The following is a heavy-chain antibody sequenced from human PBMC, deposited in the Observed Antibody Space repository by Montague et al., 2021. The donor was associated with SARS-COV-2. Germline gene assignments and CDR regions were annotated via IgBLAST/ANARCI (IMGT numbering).Heavy chain of an antibody. V-gene: IGHV4-59*08. CDR1: GGSISSYY. J-gene: IGHJ3*02. Sequence: SETLSLTCTVSGGSISSYYCSWIRQPPGKGLEWIGYINYSGSTNXNPSPNSRVTISVDTSKNQFSLKLSPVTAADTAAYYCARTYYDILTGYYNRGAFDIWGQGTMVTVSS. D-gene: IGHD3-9*01. CDR2: INYSGST. CDR3: ARTYYDILTGYYNRGAFDI.